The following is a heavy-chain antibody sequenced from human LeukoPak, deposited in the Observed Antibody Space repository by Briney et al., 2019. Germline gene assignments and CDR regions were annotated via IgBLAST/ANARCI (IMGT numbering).Heavy chain of an antibody. Sequence: SETLSLTCTVSGGSVSSWYWSWIRQPPGKGLEWIGYIYDSGNTKYNPSLKSRVTISIDTSKNQFSLKLTSVTAADTATYYCARETSLMGYASGLGFNYWGQGILVTVSS. D-gene: IGHD6-19*01. CDR1: GGSVSSWY. J-gene: IGHJ4*02. CDR2: IYDSGNT. CDR3: ARETSLMGYASGLGFNY. V-gene: IGHV4-59*02.